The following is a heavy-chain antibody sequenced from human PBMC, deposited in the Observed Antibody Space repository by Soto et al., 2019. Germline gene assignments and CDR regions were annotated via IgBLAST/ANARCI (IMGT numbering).Heavy chain of an antibody. CDR3: TSLYYGH. CDR1: EFTFTYAW. D-gene: IGHD3-16*02. CDR2: IKSKTDGGTT. V-gene: IGHV3-15*01. Sequence: EVQLVASGGDLVKHGGSLRLSCAASEFTFTYAWMSWVRQAPGKGLEWVGRIKSKTDGGTTDYAAPVKGRFTISRDESQNTLYLQMNSLKTEDTAVYYCTSLYYGHWGQGTLVTVSS. J-gene: IGHJ4*02.